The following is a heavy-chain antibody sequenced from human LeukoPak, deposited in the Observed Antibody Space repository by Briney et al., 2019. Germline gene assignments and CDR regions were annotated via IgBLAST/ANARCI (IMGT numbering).Heavy chain of an antibody. V-gene: IGHV1-69*13. J-gene: IGHJ6*02. CDR1: GYTFTSYY. Sequence: ASVTVSFKASGYTFTSYYIHWVRQATGQGLEWMGGIIPIFGTANYAQKFQGRVTITADESTSTAYMELSSLRSEDTAVYYCARDRRDGYNNYYYYYGMDVWGQGTTVTVSS. CDR2: IIPIFGTA. D-gene: IGHD5-24*01. CDR3: ARDRRDGYNNYYYYYGMDV.